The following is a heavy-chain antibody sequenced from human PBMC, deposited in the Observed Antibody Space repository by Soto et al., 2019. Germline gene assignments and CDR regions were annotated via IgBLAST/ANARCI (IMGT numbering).Heavy chain of an antibody. J-gene: IGHJ5*02. CDR1: GGSISSYY. V-gene: IGHV4-59*12. D-gene: IGHD6-6*01. Sequence: KPSETLSLTCTVSGGSISSYYWSWIRQPPGKGLEWIGYIYYSGSTNYNPYLKSRVTITVGTSKNQFSLKLRSVTAADTAVYYCARERPDGARLDPWGQGTLVTVSS. CDR2: IYYSGST. CDR3: ARERPDGARLDP.